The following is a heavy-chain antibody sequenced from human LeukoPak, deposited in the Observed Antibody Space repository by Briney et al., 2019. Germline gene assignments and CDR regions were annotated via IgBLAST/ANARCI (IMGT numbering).Heavy chain of an antibody. CDR2: VDNDGSST. CDR1: GFTFSSHW. D-gene: IGHD4/OR15-4a*01. CDR3: ARGLWGPDY. Sequence: TGGSLRLSCAASGFTFSSHWMHWARQAPGKGLVWVSRVDNDGSSTVYADSVKGRFTISRDNAKNTLYLQMNSLRAEDTAVYYCARGLWGPDYWGQGTLVTVSS. J-gene: IGHJ4*02. V-gene: IGHV3-74*01.